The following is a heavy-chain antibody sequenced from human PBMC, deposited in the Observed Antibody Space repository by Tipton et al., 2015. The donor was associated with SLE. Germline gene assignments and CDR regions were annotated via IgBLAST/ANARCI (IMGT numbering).Heavy chain of an antibody. CDR2: IYHSGST. V-gene: IGHV4-59*01. CDR1: GGSINGYY. CDR3: ARDLGAGWGGHWYFDL. Sequence: TLSLTCTVSGGSINGYYWNWFRQPPGRELEWIGYIYHSGSTNYNPSLKIRVTMSVDTSKNQFSLKLSSVTTADTAVYYCARDLGAGWGGHWYFDLWGRGTLLTVSS. J-gene: IGHJ2*01. D-gene: IGHD3-16*01.